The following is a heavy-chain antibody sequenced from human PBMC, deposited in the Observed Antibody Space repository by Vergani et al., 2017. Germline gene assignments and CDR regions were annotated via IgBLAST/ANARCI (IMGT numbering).Heavy chain of an antibody. D-gene: IGHD3-9*01. V-gene: IGHV4-38-2*01. Sequence: QVQLQESGPGLVKPSETLSLTCAVSGFSIDNGYYWDWIRQPPGKGLEWIGSIYRTGRTHFNPSLKSRVTISVDTSNNHFSLRLNSLTAADTAVYYCARRSCIVYDIFSGTQYCFDFWGQGPLVTVSS. J-gene: IGHJ4*02. CDR3: ARRSCIVYDIFSGTQYCFDF. CDR2: IYRTGRT. CDR1: GFSIDNGYY.